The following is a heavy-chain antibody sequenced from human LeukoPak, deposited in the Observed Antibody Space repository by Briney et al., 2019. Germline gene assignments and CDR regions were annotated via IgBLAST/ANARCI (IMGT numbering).Heavy chain of an antibody. D-gene: IGHD3-16*01. Sequence: PGGSLRFSCAGSGFSVSNYDMNWVRQAPGQGLEWVFLIRARGATFYADSVKGRFTISRDNSKNTIYLQMNRLRVEDTAVYSCARDRAVAQVWVEFDTWGQGTQVTVSS. V-gene: IGHV3-66*03. CDR1: GFSVSNYD. CDR2: IRARGAT. J-gene: IGHJ5*02. CDR3: ARDRAVAQVWVEFDT.